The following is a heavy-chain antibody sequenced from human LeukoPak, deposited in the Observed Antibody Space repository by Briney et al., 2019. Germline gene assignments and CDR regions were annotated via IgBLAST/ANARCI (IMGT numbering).Heavy chain of an antibody. D-gene: IGHD5-12*01. CDR3: ARSGSGYLRYYFDY. Sequence: SQTLSLTCAVYGGSFSGYYWSWIRQPPGKGLEWIGEINHSGSTNYNPSLKSRVTISVDTSKNQFSLKLSSVTAADTAVYYCARSGSGYLRYYFDYWGQGTLVTVSS. V-gene: IGHV4-34*01. CDR1: GGSFSGYY. CDR2: INHSGST. J-gene: IGHJ4*02.